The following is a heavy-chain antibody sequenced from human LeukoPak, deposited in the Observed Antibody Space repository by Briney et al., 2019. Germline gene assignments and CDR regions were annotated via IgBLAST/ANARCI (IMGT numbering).Heavy chain of an antibody. J-gene: IGHJ3*02. CDR3: ARSHYGSSGYYYGFRAFDM. V-gene: IGHV3-30-3*01. CDR1: GFTFSRHA. Sequence: GGSLRLSCAASGFTFSRHAMHWVRQAPGKGLEWVAVISYDGNNKYYADSVKGRFTISRDNSKNTLYLQMNSLRAEGTAVYYCARSHYGSSGYYYGFRAFDMWGQGTMVTVSS. CDR2: ISYDGNNK. D-gene: IGHD3-22*01.